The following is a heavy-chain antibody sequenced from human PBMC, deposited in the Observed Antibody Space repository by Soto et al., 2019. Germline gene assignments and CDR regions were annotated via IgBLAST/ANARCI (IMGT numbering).Heavy chain of an antibody. D-gene: IGHD2-2*02. CDR1: GGTFSSYA. J-gene: IGHJ3*02. CDR2: IIPIFGTA. V-gene: IGHV1-69*13. CDR3: ARDRGYCSSTSCYRGPFDI. Sequence: EASVKVSCKASGGTFSSYAISWVRQAPGQGLEWMGGIIPIFGTANYAQKFQGRVTITADESTSTAYMELSSLRSEDTAVYYCARDRGYCSSTSCYRGPFDIWGQGTMVTVSS.